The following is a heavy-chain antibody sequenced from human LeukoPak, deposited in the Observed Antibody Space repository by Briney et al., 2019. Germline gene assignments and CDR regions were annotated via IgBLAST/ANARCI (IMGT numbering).Heavy chain of an antibody. J-gene: IGHJ4*02. Sequence: ASVKVSCKASGYTFTSYGISWLRQAPGQGLECMGWISAYNGNTNYAQKLQGRVTMTTDTSTSTAYMELRSLKSDDTAVYYCARDGRYDFWSGYPDYWGQGTLVTVSS. CDR3: ARDGRYDFWSGYPDY. D-gene: IGHD3-3*01. CDR1: GYTFTSYG. V-gene: IGHV1-18*01. CDR2: ISAYNGNT.